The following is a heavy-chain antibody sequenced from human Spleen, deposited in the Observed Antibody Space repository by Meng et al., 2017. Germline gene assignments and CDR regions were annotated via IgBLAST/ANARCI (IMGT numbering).Heavy chain of an antibody. D-gene: IGHD1-26*01. CDR1: GFTFSSYS. Sequence: GESLKISCAASGFTFSSYSMNWVRQAPGKGLEWVANIKQDGSEKYYVDSVKGRFIISRDNVKNSLYLQMNSLRVEDTAVYYCVSGGSYHFHWGQGTLVTVSS. CDR2: IKQDGSEK. J-gene: IGHJ4*02. V-gene: IGHV3-7*01. CDR3: VSGGSYHFH.